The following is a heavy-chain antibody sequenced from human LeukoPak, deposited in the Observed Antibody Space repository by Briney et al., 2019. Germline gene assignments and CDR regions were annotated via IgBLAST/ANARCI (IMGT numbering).Heavy chain of an antibody. CDR3: ARVYGYNLYYLDY. J-gene: IGHJ4*02. CDR1: GTSIRNYY. Sequence: SETLSLTCTVSGTSIRNYYWTWVRQPPGKGPEWVAYLYSRGRSNYNPSLKSRATISVDTYKNQLSLELNSVTAADKVIYYCARVYGYNLYYLDYWGAGTMVTVSS. V-gene: IGHV4-59*01. CDR2: LYSRGRS. D-gene: IGHD1-1*01.